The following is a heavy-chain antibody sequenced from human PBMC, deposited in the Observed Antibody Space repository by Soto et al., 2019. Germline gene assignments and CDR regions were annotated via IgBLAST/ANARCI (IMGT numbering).Heavy chain of an antibody. CDR3: ARDLAVAGTLY. J-gene: IGHJ4*02. CDR2: INPNSGGT. CDR1: GYTFTGYY. D-gene: IGHD6-19*01. V-gene: IGHV1-2*02. Sequence: ASVNVSCQASGYTFTGYYVHWVRQAPGQGLEWMGWINPNSGGTNYAQKFQGRVTMTRDTSISTAYMELSRLRSDDTAVYYCARDLAVAGTLYWGQGTLVTVSS.